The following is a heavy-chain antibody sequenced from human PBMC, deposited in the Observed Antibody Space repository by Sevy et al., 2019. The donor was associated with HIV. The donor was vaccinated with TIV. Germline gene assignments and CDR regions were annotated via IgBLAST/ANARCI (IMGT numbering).Heavy chain of an antibody. V-gene: IGHV4-39*01. D-gene: IGHD5-12*01. J-gene: IGHJ3*02. CDR3: ATKGVAVDAFDI. CDR2: IYYTGTT. Sequence: SETLSLTCSVSGDSIDSYGSYWGWIRQPPGKGLEWIGSIYYTGTTYYNPSLKSRATISVDTSKNEFSLKMTPVTAADTAVYYGATKGVAVDAFDIRGQGTMVTVSS. CDR1: GDSIDSYGSY.